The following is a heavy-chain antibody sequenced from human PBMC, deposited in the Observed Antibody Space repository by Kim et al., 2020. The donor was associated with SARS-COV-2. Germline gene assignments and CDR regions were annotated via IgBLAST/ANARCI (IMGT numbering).Heavy chain of an antibody. J-gene: IGHJ4*02. Sequence: VKGRFTISRDNSKNTLYLQMNSLRAEDTAVYYCARALALYGDYLGYYFDYWGQGTLVTVSS. CDR3: ARALALYGDYLGYYFDY. V-gene: IGHV3-30*01. D-gene: IGHD4-17*01.